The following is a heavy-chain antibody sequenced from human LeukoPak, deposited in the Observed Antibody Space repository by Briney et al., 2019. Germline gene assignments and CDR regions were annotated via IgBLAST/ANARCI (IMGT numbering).Heavy chain of an antibody. Sequence: PSETLSLTCTVSGGSISSSSYYWGWIRQPPGKGLEWIGSIYYSGSTYYNPSLKSRVTISVDTSKNQFSLKLSSVTAADTAVYYCARQDAYYYDSGGYYRVAFDIWGQGTMVTVSS. J-gene: IGHJ3*02. V-gene: IGHV4-39*01. CDR3: ARQDAYYYDSGGYYRVAFDI. CDR1: GGSISSSSYY. D-gene: IGHD3-22*01. CDR2: IYYSGST.